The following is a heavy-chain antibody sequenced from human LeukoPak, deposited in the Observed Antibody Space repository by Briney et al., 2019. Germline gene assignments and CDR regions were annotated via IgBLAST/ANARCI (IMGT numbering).Heavy chain of an antibody. V-gene: IGHV3-21*01. CDR2: ISSSSSYI. CDR1: GFTFSSYS. D-gene: IGHD1-26*01. J-gene: IGHJ4*02. Sequence: GGSLRLSCAASGFTFSSYSMNWVRQAPGKGLEWVSSISSSSSYIYYADSVKGRFTISRDNAKNSLYLQMNSLRAEDTAVYYCARVISPYSGSYGSFDYWGQGTLVTVSS. CDR3: ARVISPYSGSYGSFDY.